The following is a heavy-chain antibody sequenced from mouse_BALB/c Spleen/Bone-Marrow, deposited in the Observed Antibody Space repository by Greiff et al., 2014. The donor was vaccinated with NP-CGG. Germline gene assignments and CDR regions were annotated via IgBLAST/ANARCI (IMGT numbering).Heavy chain of an antibody. J-gene: IGHJ1*01. CDR2: INPYNGGT. CDR1: GYSFTGYT. V-gene: IGHV1-18*01. Sequence: EVMLVESGPELVKPGASMKISCKASGYSFTGYTMNWVKQSHGKNLEWIGLINPYNGGTTYNQKFKGKATLTVDKSSSTVYMELLSLTSEDSAVYYCASYFGSSCYFDVWGAGTTVTVSS. D-gene: IGHD1-1*01. CDR3: ASYFGSSCYFDV.